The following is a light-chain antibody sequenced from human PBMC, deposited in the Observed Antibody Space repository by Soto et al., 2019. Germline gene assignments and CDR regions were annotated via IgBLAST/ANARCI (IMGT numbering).Light chain of an antibody. CDR3: STYTSSSTLVV. CDR2: DVS. Sequence: QSALTQPASVSGSPGQSITISCTGTSSDVGGYNYVSWYQQHPGKAPKLMIYDVSNRPSGVSNRFSGSKSGNTASLTISGLRAEDKADYYCSTYTSSSTLVVVRTGTKVPVL. CDR1: SSDVGGYNY. V-gene: IGLV2-14*01. J-gene: IGLJ1*01.